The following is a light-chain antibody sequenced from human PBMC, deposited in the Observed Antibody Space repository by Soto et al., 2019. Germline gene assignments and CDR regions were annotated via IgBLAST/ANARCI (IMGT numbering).Light chain of an antibody. CDR1: QSVLFSSNNKDF. CDR2: WAS. J-gene: IGKJ4*01. V-gene: IGKV4-1*01. CDR3: QQYISPPLT. Sequence: DIVLTQSPDSLAVSLGERATINCKSSQSVLFSSNNKDFLAWYQQKPGQSPRLLIYWASTRESGVPDRFSGSGSGTDFTLTISSLLPEDVAVYYCQQYISPPLTFGGGTKVEIK.